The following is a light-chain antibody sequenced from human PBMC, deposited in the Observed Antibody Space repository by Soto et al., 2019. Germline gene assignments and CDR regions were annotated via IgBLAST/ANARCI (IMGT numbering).Light chain of an antibody. J-gene: IGKJ4*01. CDR2: GAS. CDR1: QGFSNS. Sequence: DIQMTQSPSSLTASVGDRVTISCRASQGFSNSLAWYQQKPGKVPTLLIYGASILQSGVPSRFSGSGSGPEFTLTISSLQPEDVATYYCQKYDSAPLTFGGGTKVEIK. CDR3: QKYDSAPLT. V-gene: IGKV1-27*01.